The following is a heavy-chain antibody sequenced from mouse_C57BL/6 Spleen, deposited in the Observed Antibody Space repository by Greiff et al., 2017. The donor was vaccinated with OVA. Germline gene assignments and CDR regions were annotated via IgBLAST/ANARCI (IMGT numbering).Heavy chain of an antibody. CDR2: IYPGSGST. J-gene: IGHJ1*03. CDR3: ARGGLATTGGWYFDV. V-gene: IGHV1-55*01. D-gene: IGHD1-1*01. CDR1: GYTFTSYW. Sequence: QVQLQQPGAELVKPGASVKMSCKASGYTFTSYWITWVKQRPGQGLEWIGDIYPGSGSTNYNEKFKSKATLTVDTSSSTAYMQLSSLTSEDSAVYYCARGGLATTGGWYFDVWGTGTTVTVAS.